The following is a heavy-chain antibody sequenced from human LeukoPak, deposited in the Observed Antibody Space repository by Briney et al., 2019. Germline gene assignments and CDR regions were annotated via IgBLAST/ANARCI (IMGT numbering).Heavy chain of an antibody. CDR1: GYTFTSYI. CDR2: INTNTGNP. CDR3: ARGFPGGYCTNGVCPFYY. Sequence: ASVKVSCKASGYTFTSYIMHWVRQAPGQGLEWMGWINTNTGNPTYAQGFTGRFVFSLDTSVSTAYLQISSLKAEDTAVYYCARGFPGGYCTNGVCPFYYWGQGTLVTVSS. D-gene: IGHD2-8*01. J-gene: IGHJ4*02. V-gene: IGHV7-4-1*02.